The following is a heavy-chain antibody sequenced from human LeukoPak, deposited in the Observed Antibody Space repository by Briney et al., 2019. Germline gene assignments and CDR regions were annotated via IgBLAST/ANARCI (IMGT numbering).Heavy chain of an antibody. CDR1: GGSISTDY. V-gene: IGHV4-59*01. CDR2: IHSGST. J-gene: IGHJ6*02. Sequence: SETLSLTCTVSGGSISTDYWNWIRQPPGKGLEWVGYIHSGSTNYNPSLKSRGTISVDTSKNQYSLNLNSVTAADTAVYFCARRPWGGMDVWGQGTTVTVSS. D-gene: IGHD1-26*01. CDR3: ARRPWGGMDV.